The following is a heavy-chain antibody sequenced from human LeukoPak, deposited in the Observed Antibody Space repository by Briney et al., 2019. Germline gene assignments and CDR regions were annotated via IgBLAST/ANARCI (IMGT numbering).Heavy chain of an antibody. CDR1: GGSISSYY. CDR3: ARAPYDSSGYQQPPSFDY. J-gene: IGHJ4*02. D-gene: IGHD3-22*01. CDR2: IYYSGST. Sequence: SETLSLTCTVSGGSISSYYWSWIRQPPGKGLEWIGYIYYSGSTNYNPSLKSRVTISVDTSKNQFSLKLSSVTAADTAVYYCARAPYDSSGYQQPPSFDYWGQGTLVTVSS. V-gene: IGHV4-59*08.